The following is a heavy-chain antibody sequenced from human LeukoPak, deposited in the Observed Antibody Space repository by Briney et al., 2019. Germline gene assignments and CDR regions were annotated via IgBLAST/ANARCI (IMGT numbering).Heavy chain of an antibody. V-gene: IGHV1-69*13. CDR2: IIPIFGTV. J-gene: IGHJ4*02. D-gene: IGHD5-24*01. CDR3: ARGDRLETSFDY. CDR1: GGTFSSYA. Sequence: ASVRVSCKASGGTFSSYAISWVRQAPGQGLEWMGGIIPIFGTVNYAQKFQGRVTITADESTSTAYMELSSLRSEDTAVYYCARGDRLETSFDYWGQGTLVTVSS.